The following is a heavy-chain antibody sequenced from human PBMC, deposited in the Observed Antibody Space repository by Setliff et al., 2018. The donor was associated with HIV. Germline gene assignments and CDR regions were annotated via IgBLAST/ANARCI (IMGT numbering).Heavy chain of an antibody. CDR3: ARGARLLAGYSDRWDYYYMGV. J-gene: IGHJ6*03. CDR2: LYYSGST. D-gene: IGHD6-13*01. Sequence: PSETLSLTCTVSGGSISSSSYYWGWIRQPPGKGLEWIGSLYYSGSTHYNPSLQSRFTISVDTSKNQFSLKVNSVTAADTAVYYCARGARLLAGYSDRWDYYYMGVCGKGTTVTVSS. CDR1: GGSISSSSYY. V-gene: IGHV4-39*01.